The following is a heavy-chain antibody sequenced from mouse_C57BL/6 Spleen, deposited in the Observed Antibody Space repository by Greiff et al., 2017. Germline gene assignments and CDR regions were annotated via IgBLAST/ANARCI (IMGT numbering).Heavy chain of an antibody. CDR2: IDPSDSET. CDR3: ARGTAQYYVDY. Sequence: QVQLQQPGAELVRPGSSVKLSCKASGYTFTSYWMHWVKQRPLQGLEWIGNIDPSDSETHYNQKFKDKATLTVDKSSSTAYMQLSSLTSEYSAVYYSARGTAQYYVDYWGQGTTLTVSS. D-gene: IGHD3-2*02. V-gene: IGHV1-52*01. CDR1: GYTFTSYW. J-gene: IGHJ2*01.